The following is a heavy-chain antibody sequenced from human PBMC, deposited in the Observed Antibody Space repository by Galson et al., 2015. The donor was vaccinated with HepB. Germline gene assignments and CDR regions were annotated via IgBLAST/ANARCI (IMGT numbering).Heavy chain of an antibody. J-gene: IGHJ4*02. CDR1: GYTFTTYA. D-gene: IGHD5-18*01. CDR3: ARDSVWGTAYDY. CDR2: INAGNGNT. Sequence: SVKVSCKASGYTFTTYAMHWVRQAPGQRLEWMGWINAGNGNTKYSQKFQGRVTITRDTSASTAYMELSSLSSEDTAVYYCARDSVWGTAYDYWGQGTLVTVSS. V-gene: IGHV1-3*01.